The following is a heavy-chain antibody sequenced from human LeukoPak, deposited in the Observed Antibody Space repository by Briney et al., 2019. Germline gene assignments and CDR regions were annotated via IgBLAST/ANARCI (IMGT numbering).Heavy chain of an antibody. J-gene: IGHJ5*02. Sequence: AGGSLRLSCAASGFTFSSYSMNWVRQAPGKGLEWVSSISSSSSYIYYADSVKGRFTISRDNAKNSLYLQMNSLRAEDTAVYYCARDDGGGWFDPWGQGTLVTVSS. CDR1: GFTFSSYS. CDR2: ISSSSSYI. CDR3: ARDDGGGWFDP. D-gene: IGHD4-23*01. V-gene: IGHV3-21*01.